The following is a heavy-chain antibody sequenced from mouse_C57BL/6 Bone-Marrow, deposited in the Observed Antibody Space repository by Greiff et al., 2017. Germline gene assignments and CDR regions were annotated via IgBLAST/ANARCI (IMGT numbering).Heavy chain of an antibody. CDR2: IYPGSGST. D-gene: IGHD1-1*01. J-gene: IGHJ2*01. V-gene: IGHV1-55*01. CDR3: ARRGLYYGSSYFDY. Sequence: QVQLQQPGAELVKPGASVKMSCKASGYTFTSYWITWVKQRPGQGLEWIGDIYPGSGSTNYNEKFKSKATLTVDTSSSTAYMQLSSLTSEDSAVYYCARRGLYYGSSYFDYWGQGTTLTVSS. CDR1: GYTFTSYW.